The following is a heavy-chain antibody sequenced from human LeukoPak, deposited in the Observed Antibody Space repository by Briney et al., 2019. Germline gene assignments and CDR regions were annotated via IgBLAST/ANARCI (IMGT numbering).Heavy chain of an antibody. J-gene: IGHJ4*02. D-gene: IGHD4-17*01. CDR3: ARGDDYGDYGLDN. V-gene: IGHV4-4*02. CDR2: IYHSGSI. Sequence: SETLSLTCAVSGGPISSSNWWSRVRPPPGKGLEWIGEIYHSGSINYNPSLKSRVTISVDKSKNQFSLKLSSVTAADTAVYYCARGDDYGDYGLDNWGQGTLVTVSS. CDR1: GGPISSSNW.